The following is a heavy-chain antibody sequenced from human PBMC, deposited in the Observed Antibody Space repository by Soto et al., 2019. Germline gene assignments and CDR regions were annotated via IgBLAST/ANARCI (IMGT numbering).Heavy chain of an antibody. V-gene: IGHV3-48*03. J-gene: IGHJ4*02. CDR1: GFTFSTYE. Sequence: PGGSLRLSCAASGFTFSTYEFNWVRQAPGRGLEWISYISVSGNIIKYAESVKGRFTISRDSAENSLHLHMSNLRVDDTALYFCVRDTMRASAAASLDYWGQGTQVTVSS. CDR3: VRDTMRASAAASLDY. D-gene: IGHD2-2*01. CDR2: ISVSGNII.